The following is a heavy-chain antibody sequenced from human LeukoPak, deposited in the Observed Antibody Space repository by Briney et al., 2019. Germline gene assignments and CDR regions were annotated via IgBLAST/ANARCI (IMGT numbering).Heavy chain of an antibody. D-gene: IGHD3-9*01. Sequence: PGESLRLSCAASGFTFSSYAMHWVRQAPGKGLEWVAVISYDGSNKYYADSVKGRFTISRDNSKNTLYLQMNSLRAEDTAVYYCARGALRYFDWLQPLDYWGQGTLVTVSS. CDR1: GFTFSSYA. CDR3: ARGALRYFDWLQPLDY. J-gene: IGHJ4*02. V-gene: IGHV3-30-3*01. CDR2: ISYDGSNK.